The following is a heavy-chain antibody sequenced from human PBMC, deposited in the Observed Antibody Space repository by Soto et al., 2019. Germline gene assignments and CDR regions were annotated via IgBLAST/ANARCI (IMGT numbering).Heavy chain of an antibody. J-gene: IGHJ3*02. V-gene: IGHV4-59*01. CDR3: SRVTYDRSGFDAFDI. CDR1: GGSISSYY. CDR2: IYYSGST. Sequence: SETLSLTCTVSGGSISSYYWSWIRQPPGKGLEWIGYIYYSGSTNYNPSLKSRVTISVDTSKDQFSPKLSPVTAADTAVYYWSRVTYDRSGFDAFDIWGQGTMVTVSS. D-gene: IGHD3-22*01.